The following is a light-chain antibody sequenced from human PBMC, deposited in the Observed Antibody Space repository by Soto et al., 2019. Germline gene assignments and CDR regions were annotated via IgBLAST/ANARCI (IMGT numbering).Light chain of an antibody. V-gene: IGLV2-14*03. CDR3: TSYTSTDIGV. CDR1: SSDGGGYNY. CDR2: DVY. J-gene: IGLJ3*02. Sequence: QSALTQPASVSGSPGQSITISCTGTSSDGGGYNYVSWYQQYPGKAPKLLLYDVYNRPSGVSNRFSGSKSGNTASLTISGRQAEDEAHYHCTSYTSTDIGVFGGGTKLTVL.